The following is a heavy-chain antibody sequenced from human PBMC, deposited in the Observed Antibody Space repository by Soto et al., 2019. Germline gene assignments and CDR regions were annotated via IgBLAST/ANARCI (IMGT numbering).Heavy chain of an antibody. V-gene: IGHV4-39*01. CDR3: ATQEVGGSYVYTFDP. Sequence: QLQLQESGPGLVKPSETLSLTCTVSGASINSVTYYWGWIRQPPGKGLEWIGSIYYSGSTYYDPSLKSRVTRSVDTSKNPFSLRLTSVTAADTAVYYCATQEVGGSYVYTFDPWGQGLLVTVSS. D-gene: IGHD1-26*01. CDR2: IYYSGST. J-gene: IGHJ5*02. CDR1: GASINSVTYY.